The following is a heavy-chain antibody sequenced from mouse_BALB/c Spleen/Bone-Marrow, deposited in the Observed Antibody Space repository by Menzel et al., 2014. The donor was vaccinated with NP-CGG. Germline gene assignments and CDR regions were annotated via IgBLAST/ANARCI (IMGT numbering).Heavy chain of an antibody. J-gene: IGHJ4*01. Sequence: EVKLVESGGGLVQPGGSLRLSCATSGFTFTDYYMSWVRQPPGKALEWLGFIINKANGYTTEYSASVKGRFTISRDNSQSILYLQMNTLRAEDSATYYCARDDYYAMDYWGQGTSVTVSS. CDR3: ARDDYYAMDY. CDR1: GFTFTDYY. V-gene: IGHV7-3*02. CDR2: IINKANGYTT.